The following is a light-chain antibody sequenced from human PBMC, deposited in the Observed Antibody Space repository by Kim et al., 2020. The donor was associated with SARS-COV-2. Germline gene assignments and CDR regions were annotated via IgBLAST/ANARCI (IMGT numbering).Light chain of an antibody. CDR1: NIGSKN. CDR3: QVWDSSTGEV. CDR2: RDS. J-gene: IGLJ2*01. Sequence: VALGQTDRITCGGNNIGSKNVHWYQQKPGQAPVLVIYRDSNRPSGIPERFSGSNSGNTATLTISRAQAGDEADYYCQVWDSSTGEVFGGGTQLTVL. V-gene: IGLV3-9*01.